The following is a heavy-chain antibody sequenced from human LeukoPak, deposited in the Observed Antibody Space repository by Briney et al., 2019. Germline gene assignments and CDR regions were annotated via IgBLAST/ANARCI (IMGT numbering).Heavy chain of an antibody. CDR3: ARDTHHYDILTGYYNHWFDP. Sequence: GGSLRLSCAASGFTFSSYAMSWVRQAPGKGLEWVSVIYSGGSTYYADSVKGRFTISRHNSKNTLYLQMNSLRAEDTAVYYCARDTHHYDILTGYYNHWFDPWGQGTLVTVSS. V-gene: IGHV3-53*04. CDR1: GFTFSSYA. CDR2: IYSGGST. D-gene: IGHD3-9*01. J-gene: IGHJ5*02.